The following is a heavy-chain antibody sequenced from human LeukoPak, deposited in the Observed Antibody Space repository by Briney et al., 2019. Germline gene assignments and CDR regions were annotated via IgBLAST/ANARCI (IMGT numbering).Heavy chain of an antibody. CDR1: GFTFSSYA. J-gene: IGHJ5*02. CDR3: AKVGSYMVRGVIGYNWFDP. V-gene: IGHV3-23*01. CDR2: ISGSGGST. Sequence: GGSLRLSCAASGFTFSSYAMGWVRQAPGRGLEWVSAISGSGGSTYYADSVKGRFTISRDNSKNTLYLQMNSLRAEDTAVYYCAKVGSYMVRGVIGYNWFDPWGQGTLVTVSS. D-gene: IGHD3-10*01.